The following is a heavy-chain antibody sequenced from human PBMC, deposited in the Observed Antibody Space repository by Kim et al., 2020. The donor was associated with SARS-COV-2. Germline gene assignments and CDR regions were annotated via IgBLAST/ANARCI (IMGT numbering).Heavy chain of an antibody. V-gene: IGHV3-30-3*01. CDR3: ARDVGGQGGMDV. J-gene: IGHJ6*02. CDR2: ISYDGSNK. CDR1: GFTFSSYA. D-gene: IGHD1-26*01. Sequence: GGSLRLSCAASGFTFSSYAMHWVRQAPGKGLEWVAVISYDGSNKYYADSVKGRFTISRDNSKNTLYLQMNSLRAEDTAVYYCARDVGGQGGMDVWGQGTTVTGAS.